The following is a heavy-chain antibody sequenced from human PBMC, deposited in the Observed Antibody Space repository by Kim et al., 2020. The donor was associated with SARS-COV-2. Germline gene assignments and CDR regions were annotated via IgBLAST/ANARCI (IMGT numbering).Heavy chain of an antibody. Sequence: GGSLRLSCAASGFTFSTYWMHWVRQGPGEGPVWVSRINTDGSSAAYADSVGGRFIISRDNAKNTLYLEMNSLRAEDTALYYCARSQWPHSIDSWGQGTLVTVSS. D-gene: IGHD6-19*01. CDR2: INTDGSSA. CDR1: GFTFSTYW. J-gene: IGHJ4*02. V-gene: IGHV3-74*01. CDR3: ARSQWPHSIDS.